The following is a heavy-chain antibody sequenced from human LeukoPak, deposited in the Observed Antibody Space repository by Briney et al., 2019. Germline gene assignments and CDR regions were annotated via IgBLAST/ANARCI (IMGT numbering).Heavy chain of an antibody. D-gene: IGHD6-19*01. CDR3: ARNTYSSGWYRSLNL. Sequence: PSETLSLTCTVSGGSISSGDYYWSWIRQPPGKGLEWIGYIYYSGSTYYNPSLKIRVTISVDTSKNQFSLKLSSVTAADTAVYYCARNTYSSGWYRSLNLWGRGTLVTVSS. CDR1: GGSISSGDYY. V-gene: IGHV4-30-4*01. J-gene: IGHJ2*01. CDR2: IYYSGST.